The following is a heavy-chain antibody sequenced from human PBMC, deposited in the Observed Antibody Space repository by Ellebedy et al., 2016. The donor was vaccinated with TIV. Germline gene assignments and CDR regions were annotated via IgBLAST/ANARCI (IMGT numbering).Heavy chain of an antibody. J-gene: IGHJ4*02. CDR3: ARGVIPTTGIQPNFDY. CDR2: INAGNGNA. CDR1: GYTFTTYA. D-gene: IGHD1-1*01. V-gene: IGHV1-3*01. Sequence: ASVKVSCKTSGYTFTTYAIHWVRQAPGQRLEWMGWINAGNGNAKYSEKFQGRVTITRDTSASTAYMELSSLRSEDTAVYYCARGVIPTTGIQPNFDYWGQGTLVTVSS.